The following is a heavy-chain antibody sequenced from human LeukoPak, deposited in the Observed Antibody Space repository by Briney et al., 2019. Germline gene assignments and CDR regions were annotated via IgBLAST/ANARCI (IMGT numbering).Heavy chain of an antibody. D-gene: IGHD4-23*01. CDR3: ARRSNYGGNSWSYRHFDY. V-gene: IGHV4-34*01. J-gene: IGHJ4*02. CDR2: INHSGST. Sequence: SETLSLTCAVYGGSFSGYYWSWIRQPPGKGLEWIGEINHSGSTNYNPSLKSRVTISVDTSKNQFSLKLSSVTAADTAVYYCARRSNYGGNSWSYRHFDYWGQGTLVTVSS. CDR1: GGSFSGYY.